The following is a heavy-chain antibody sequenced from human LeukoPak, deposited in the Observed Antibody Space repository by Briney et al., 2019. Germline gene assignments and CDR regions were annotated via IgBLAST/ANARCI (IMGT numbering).Heavy chain of an antibody. CDR3: ARAAGYSSGWYDFDY. J-gene: IGHJ4*02. CDR2: ISSSGSTI. D-gene: IGHD6-19*01. Sequence: GGSLRLSCTVSGFTFSDYYMSWIRQAPGKGLEWVSYISSSGSTIYYADSVKGRFTISRDNAKNSLYLQLNSLRAEDTAVYYCARAAGYSSGWYDFDYWGQGTLVTVSS. CDR1: GFTFSDYY. V-gene: IGHV3-11*01.